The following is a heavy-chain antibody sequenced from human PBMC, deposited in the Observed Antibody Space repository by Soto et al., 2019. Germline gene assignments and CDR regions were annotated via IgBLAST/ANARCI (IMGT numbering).Heavy chain of an antibody. J-gene: IGHJ5*02. CDR1: GGTFSSYA. D-gene: IGHD4-17*01. V-gene: IGHV1-69*06. CDR3: ARAPPTPSDYGDYDWFDP. CDR2: IIPIFGTA. Sequence: SVKVSCKASGGTFSSYAISWVRQAPGQGLEWMGGIIPIFGTANYAQKFQGRVTITADKSTSTAYMELGSLRSEDTAVYYCARAPPTPSDYGDYDWFDPWGQGTLVTVSS.